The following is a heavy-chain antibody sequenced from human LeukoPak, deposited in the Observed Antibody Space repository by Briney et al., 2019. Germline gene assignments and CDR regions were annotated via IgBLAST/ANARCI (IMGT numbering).Heavy chain of an antibody. CDR1: GGTISSISYH. Sequence: PSETLSLTCNVSGGTISSISYHWGWIRQPPGEGLEWIGSIYYSGTTFYKSSVKSRVTISVDTSKNQFSLRLSSVTAADTAVYYCARETPKYCSSTSCYRGPLDVWGQGTTVTVSS. J-gene: IGHJ6*02. CDR3: ARETPKYCSSTSCYRGPLDV. D-gene: IGHD2-2*01. CDR2: IYYSGTT. V-gene: IGHV4-39*07.